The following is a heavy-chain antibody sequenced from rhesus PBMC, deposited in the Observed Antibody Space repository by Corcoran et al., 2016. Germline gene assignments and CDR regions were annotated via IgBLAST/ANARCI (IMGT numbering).Heavy chain of an antibody. CDR1: GGSISGYYY. J-gene: IGHJ4*01. CDR2: IYGNSASI. CDR3: AREAHYGNYGPPY. D-gene: IGHD4-35*01. Sequence: QVQLQQWGEGLVKPSETLSLTCAVYGGSISGYYYWSWIRQPPGKGLEWIGYIYGNSASINYNPSLKNRVTISKGTSKNQFSLKLSSVTAADTAVYYCAREAHYGNYGPPYWGQGVLVTVSS. V-gene: IGHV4-73*01.